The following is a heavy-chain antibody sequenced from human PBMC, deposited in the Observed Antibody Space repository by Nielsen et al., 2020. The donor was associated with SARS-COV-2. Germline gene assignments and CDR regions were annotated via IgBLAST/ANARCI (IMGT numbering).Heavy chain of an antibody. CDR3: ARENRDGYNFVYFQH. CDR1: GFTFSSYA. V-gene: IGHV3-30-3*01. Sequence: GESLKISCAASGFTFSSYAMHWVRQAPGKGLEWVAVISYDGSNKYYADSVKGRFTISRDNSKNTLYLQMNSLRAEDTAVYYRARENRDGYNFVYFQHWGQGTLVTVSS. CDR2: ISYDGSNK. D-gene: IGHD5-24*01. J-gene: IGHJ1*01.